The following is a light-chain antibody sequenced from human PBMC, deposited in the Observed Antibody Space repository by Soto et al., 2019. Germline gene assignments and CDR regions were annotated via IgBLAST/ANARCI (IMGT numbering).Light chain of an antibody. CDR1: QSVRSSH. CDR2: RPS. V-gene: IGKV3-20*01. CDR3: QQYGRSPPAT. Sequence: EIVLTESLGTLSLSPGERANLFWRASQSVRSSHIAWYPHQPGPAPTLLIHRPSSRAPGIPNTFSGSGSATDFTLTISRLEPEPFAVSCCQQYGRSPPATFGQETKV. J-gene: IGKJ1*01.